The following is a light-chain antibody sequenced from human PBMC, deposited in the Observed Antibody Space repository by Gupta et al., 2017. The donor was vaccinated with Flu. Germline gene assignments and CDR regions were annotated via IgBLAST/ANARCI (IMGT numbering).Light chain of an antibody. J-gene: IGKJ4*01. CDR2: ATS. V-gene: IGKV1-39*01. CDR3: QQSDITPIT. Sequence: DIQMTQSPSSLSASVGDTVTITCRASEDIRNYLNWYQHRPGKAPKLLIYATSNLQSGVPSRFSGSGSGTHFILTITTLQPEDFATYYCQQSDITPITFGGATKVEIK. CDR1: EDIRNY.